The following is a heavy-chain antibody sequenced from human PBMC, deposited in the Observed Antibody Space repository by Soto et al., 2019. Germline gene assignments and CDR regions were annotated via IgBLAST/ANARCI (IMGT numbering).Heavy chain of an antibody. J-gene: IGHJ6*03. CDR2: VKYDVSST. Sequence: EVQLVESGGGLVQPGGSLRLSCAASGFTFTDYWMHWVRQVPGEGLVWVSRVKYDVSSTNYADSVKGRLTISRDNAKNTLYLQMNSLRNEDTAVYFCARGARGYYYMDVWGKGTTVTVSS. D-gene: IGHD3-10*01. CDR3: ARGARGYYYMDV. V-gene: IGHV3-74*01. CDR1: GFTFTDYW.